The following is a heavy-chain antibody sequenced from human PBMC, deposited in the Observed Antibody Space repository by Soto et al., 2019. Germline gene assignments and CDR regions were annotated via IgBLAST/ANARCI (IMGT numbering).Heavy chain of an antibody. CDR1: GGTFSSYT. Sequence: SVKVSCTASGGTFSSYTISWVRQAPGQGLEWMGRIIPILGIANYAQKFQGRVTITADKSTSTAYMELSSLRSEDTAVYYCAREALVYGDANGGFDYWGQGTLVTVSS. CDR2: IIPILGIA. CDR3: AREALVYGDANGGFDY. J-gene: IGHJ4*02. V-gene: IGHV1-69*04. D-gene: IGHD4-17*01.